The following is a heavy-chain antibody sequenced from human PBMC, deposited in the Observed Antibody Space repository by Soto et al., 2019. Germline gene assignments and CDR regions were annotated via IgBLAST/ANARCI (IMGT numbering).Heavy chain of an antibody. V-gene: IGHV2-26*01. CDR2: IFSNDEK. Sequence: SGPTLVNPTETLTLTCTVSGFSLSNARMGVSWIRQPPGKALEWLAHIFSNDEKSYSTSLKSRLTISKDTSKSQVVLTMTNMDPVDTATYYCALLPSRYQLLAGYFDYWGQGTLVTVSS. D-gene: IGHD2-2*01. CDR1: GFSLSNARMG. CDR3: ALLPSRYQLLAGYFDY. J-gene: IGHJ4*02.